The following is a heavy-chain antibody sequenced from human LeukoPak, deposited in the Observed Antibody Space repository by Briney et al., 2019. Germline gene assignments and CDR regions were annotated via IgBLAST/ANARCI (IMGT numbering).Heavy chain of an antibody. CDR1: GFTVSSNY. J-gene: IGHJ4*02. CDR3: ARERYYYDSSGERGRYFDY. CDR2: IYSGGST. D-gene: IGHD3-22*01. V-gene: IGHV3-66*01. Sequence: GGSLRLSCAASGFTVSSNYMSWVRQAPGKGLEWVSVIYSGGSTYYADSVKGRFTISRDNSKNTLYLQMNSLRAEDTAVYYCARERYYYDSSGERGRYFDYWGQGTLVTVSS.